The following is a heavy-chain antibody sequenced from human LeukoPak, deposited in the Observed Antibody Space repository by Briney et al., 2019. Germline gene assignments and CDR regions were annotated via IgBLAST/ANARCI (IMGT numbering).Heavy chain of an antibody. CDR1: GGSISTYY. Sequence: PSETLSLTCTVSGGSISTYYWSWIRQPPGKGLEWIGYIYYSGSTNYNPSLKSRVTISVDTSKNQFSLKLSSATAADTAVYYCARRFGSGNYLFASDIWGQGTMVTVSS. D-gene: IGHD1-26*01. J-gene: IGHJ3*02. CDR2: IYYSGST. CDR3: ARRFGSGNYLFASDI. V-gene: IGHV4-59*08.